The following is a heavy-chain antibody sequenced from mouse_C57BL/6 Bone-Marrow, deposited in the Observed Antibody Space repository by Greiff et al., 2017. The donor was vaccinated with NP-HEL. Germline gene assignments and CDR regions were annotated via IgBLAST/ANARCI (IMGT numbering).Heavy chain of an antibody. CDR3: ARGSFDY. CDR1: GYAFSSSW. J-gene: IGHJ2*01. V-gene: IGHV1-82*01. CDR2: IYPGDGDT. Sequence: VQLKHSGPELVKPGASVKISCKASGYAFSSSWMNWVKQRPGKGLEWIGRIYPGDGDTNYNGKFKGKATLTADKSSSTAYMQLSSLTSEDSAVYFCARGSFDYWGQGTTLTVSS.